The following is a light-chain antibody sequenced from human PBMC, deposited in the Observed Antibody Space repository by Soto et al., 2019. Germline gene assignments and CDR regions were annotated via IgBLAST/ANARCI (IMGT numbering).Light chain of an antibody. CDR2: GAS. CDR3: QQYGSSPRT. J-gene: IGKJ1*01. CDR1: QSVSSSY. V-gene: IGKV3-20*01. Sequence: EIVLTQSPGTLFLPPGERATLSCRASQSVSSSYLAWYQQKPGQAPRLLIYGASSRATGIPDRFSGSGSGTDFTLTISRLEPEDFAVYYCQQYGSSPRTFGQGTKVDIK.